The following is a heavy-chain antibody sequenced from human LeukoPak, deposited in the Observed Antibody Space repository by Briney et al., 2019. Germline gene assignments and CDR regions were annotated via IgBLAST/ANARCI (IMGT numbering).Heavy chain of an antibody. Sequence: GGSLRLSCAASGFTFSDYYMSWIRQAPGKGLEWVSYISSSGSTIYYADSVKGRFTISRDNAKNSLYLQMNSLRAEDTAVYYCARDNGREPYDAFDIWGQGTMVTVSS. CDR2: ISSSGSTI. V-gene: IGHV3-11*04. CDR1: GFTFSDYY. D-gene: IGHD1-26*01. CDR3: ARDNGREPYDAFDI. J-gene: IGHJ3*02.